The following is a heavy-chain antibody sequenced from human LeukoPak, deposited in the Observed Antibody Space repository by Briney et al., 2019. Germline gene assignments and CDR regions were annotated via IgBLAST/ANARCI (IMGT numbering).Heavy chain of an antibody. J-gene: IGHJ4*02. V-gene: IGHV3-21*01. Sequence: PGGSLRLSCAASGFTFSSYSMNWVRQAPGKGLEWVSSISSSSSYIYYADSVKGRFTISRDNSENTLSLQMNSLRAEDTAVYYCAKDRGWELLYLDYWGQGTLVTVSS. CDR1: GFTFSSYS. CDR2: ISSSSSYI. D-gene: IGHD1-26*01. CDR3: AKDRGWELLYLDY.